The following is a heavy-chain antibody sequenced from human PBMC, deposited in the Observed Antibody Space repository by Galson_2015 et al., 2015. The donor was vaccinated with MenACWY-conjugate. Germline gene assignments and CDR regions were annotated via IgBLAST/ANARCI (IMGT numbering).Heavy chain of an antibody. V-gene: IGHV4-59*01. CDR2: IYDSGST. Sequence: ETLSLTCTVSGGSISSYYWSWIRQPPGKGLEWIGYIYDSGSTNYNPSLKSRVTISVDTSKNQFSLKLSSVTAADTAVYYCARASSVAYYYGMDVWGQGTTVTVSS. J-gene: IGHJ6*02. D-gene: IGHD6-6*01. CDR1: GGSISSYY. CDR3: ARASSVAYYYGMDV.